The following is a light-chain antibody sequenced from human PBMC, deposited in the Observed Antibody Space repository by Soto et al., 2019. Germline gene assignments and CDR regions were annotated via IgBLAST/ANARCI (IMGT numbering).Light chain of an antibody. V-gene: IGKV3-20*01. CDR1: QSVRSS. CDR2: DAS. CDR3: QQYVVGSTLT. Sequence: EIVLTQSPGTLSLSPWERATLSCMASQSVRSSLAWYHHKPGEAPRLLISDASIRAAGVPDRFSGSGSGTEFTLTISRLEPEDFALYYCQQYVVGSTLTFGRGTRLEIK. J-gene: IGKJ5*01.